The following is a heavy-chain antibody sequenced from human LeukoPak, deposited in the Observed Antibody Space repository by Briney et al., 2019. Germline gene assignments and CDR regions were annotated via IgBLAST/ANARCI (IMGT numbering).Heavy chain of an antibody. CDR2: MNRDGSDK. D-gene: IGHD1-1*01. Sequence: GGSLRLSCVASGLSFSSYAMHWVRQAPGKGLEWVANMNRDGSDKYYVDSVKGRFTISRDNAKNSLYLQMNSLRAEDTGVYYCARGAGRGIDFWGLGTLVSVSS. CDR3: ARGAGRGIDF. V-gene: IGHV3-7*04. CDR1: GLSFSSYA. J-gene: IGHJ4*02.